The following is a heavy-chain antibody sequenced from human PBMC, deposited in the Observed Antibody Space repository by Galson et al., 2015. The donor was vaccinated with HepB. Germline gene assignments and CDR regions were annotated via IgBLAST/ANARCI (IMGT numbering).Heavy chain of an antibody. J-gene: IGHJ6*02. CDR3: ARAILSLRIAVAGPVYGMDV. CDR1: GFTVSSNY. V-gene: IGHV3-66*01. Sequence: SLRLSCAASGFTVSSNYMSWVRQAPGKGLEWVSVIYSGGSTYYADSVKGRFTISRDNSKTTLYLQMNSLSAEDTAVYYCARAILSLRIAVAGPVYGMDVWGQGTTVTVSS. CDR2: IYSGGST. D-gene: IGHD6-19*01.